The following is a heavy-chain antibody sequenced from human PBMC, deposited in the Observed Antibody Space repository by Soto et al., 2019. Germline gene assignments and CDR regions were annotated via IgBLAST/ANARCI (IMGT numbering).Heavy chain of an antibody. CDR1: GGSSSSGGYY. CDR3: ARSSTSANYFDY. J-gene: IGHJ4*02. CDR2: IYYSGST. D-gene: IGHD2-2*01. V-gene: IGHV4-31*03. Sequence: QVQLQESGPGLVKPSQTLSLTCTVSGGSSSSGGYYWSWIRQHPGKGLEWIWYIYYSGSTYYHPSLKSRVNISADTSKNQFSRKLNSVTAADTAVYYCARSSTSANYFDYWGQGTLVTVSS.